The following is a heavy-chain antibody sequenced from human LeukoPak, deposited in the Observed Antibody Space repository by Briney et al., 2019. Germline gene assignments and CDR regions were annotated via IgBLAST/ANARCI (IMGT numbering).Heavy chain of an antibody. J-gene: IGHJ6*02. V-gene: IGHV4-59*01. CDR2: IYYSGST. Sequence: SSETLSLTCTVSGGSISSYYWSWIRQPPGKGLEWIGYIYYSGSTNYNPSLKSRVTISADTSKNQFSLKLSSVTAADTAVYYCARGNYGSGSFPYYYYGMDVWGQGTTVTVSS. CDR3: ARGNYGSGSFPYYYYGMDV. CDR1: GGSISSYY. D-gene: IGHD3-10*01.